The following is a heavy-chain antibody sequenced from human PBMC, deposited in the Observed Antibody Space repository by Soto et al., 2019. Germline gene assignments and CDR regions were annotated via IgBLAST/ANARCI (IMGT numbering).Heavy chain of an antibody. CDR2: ICSSVGPT. CDR3: SRDPRHYFLDY. V-gene: IGHV3-11*01. Sequence: QVQLVESGGGLVKPGGSLRLSCAASGVTFSDYCMSWFRQPPGKGLQWVSYICSSVGPTYYPDSVKGPFSISRDIAHTALYLQMNGLRSEDPSVYYFSRDPRHYFLDYWGQGTRVIVS. J-gene: IGHJ4*02. CDR1: GVTFSDYC.